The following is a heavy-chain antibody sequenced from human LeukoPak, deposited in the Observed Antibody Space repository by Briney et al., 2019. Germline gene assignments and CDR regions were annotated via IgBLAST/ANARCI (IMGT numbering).Heavy chain of an antibody. J-gene: IGHJ4*02. CDR1: AFSFSTYY. Sequence: PGGSLRLSCAASAFSFSTYYVNWVRQAPAKGLEWVSCISSGSTYIFYADSVRGRFAISRDNAKNSLYLQMNSLRADDTAVYYCVRENHGSFDYWGQGSLVTVSS. V-gene: IGHV3-21*01. CDR3: VRENHGSFDY. CDR2: ISSGSTYI.